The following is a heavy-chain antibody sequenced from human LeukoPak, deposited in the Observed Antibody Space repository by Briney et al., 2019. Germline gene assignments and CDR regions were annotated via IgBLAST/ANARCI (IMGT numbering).Heavy chain of an antibody. D-gene: IGHD6-25*01. Sequence: GGSLRLSCTASGFTFSSYSMNWVRQAPGKGLEWVSHITSSGATVSYADSVKGRFAMSRDNATNSLYLQMNSLSVEDMAVYYCARVRAGYYFDYWGQGTLVTVSS. CDR1: GFTFSSYS. J-gene: IGHJ4*02. CDR3: ARVRAGYYFDY. V-gene: IGHV3-48*01. CDR2: ITSSGATV.